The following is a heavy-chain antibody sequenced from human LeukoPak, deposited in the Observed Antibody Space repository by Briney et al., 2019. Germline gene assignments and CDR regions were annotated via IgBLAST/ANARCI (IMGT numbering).Heavy chain of an antibody. CDR1: GGSISSYY. D-gene: IGHD7-27*01. J-gene: IGHJ4*02. CDR2: MHYSGST. CDR3: ARDTPTGGLDY. Sequence: SETLSLTCTVSGGSISSYYWSWIRQPPGTGLEWIGYMHYSGSTNYNPSLKSRVTISVDTSKNQFSLKLSSVTAADTAVYYCARDTPTGGLDYWGQGTLVTVSS. V-gene: IGHV4-59*01.